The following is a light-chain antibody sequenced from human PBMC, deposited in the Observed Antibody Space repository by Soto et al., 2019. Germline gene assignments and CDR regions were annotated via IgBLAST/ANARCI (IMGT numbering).Light chain of an antibody. Sequence: QTVVTQEPSFSVSPGGTVTLTCGLSSGSVSTSYYPSWYQQTPGQAPRTLIYNTNTRSSGVPDRFSGSILGNKAALTITGAQADDESDYYCVLYMGGTIAVFGTGTKVTVL. J-gene: IGLJ1*01. CDR3: VLYMGGTIAV. V-gene: IGLV8-61*01. CDR1: SGSVSTSYY. CDR2: NTN.